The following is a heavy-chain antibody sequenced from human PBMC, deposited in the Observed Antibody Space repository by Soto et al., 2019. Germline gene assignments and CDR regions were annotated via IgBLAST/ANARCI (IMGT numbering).Heavy chain of an antibody. CDR2: ISYDGSNK. CDR3: ARDSTVGSGSSTYYYGMDV. V-gene: IGHV3-30-3*01. Sequence: QVQLVESGGGVVQPGRSLRLSCAASGFTFSSYAMHWVRQAPGKGLEWVAVISYDGSNKYYADSVKGRFTISRDNSKNTLYLQMNGLRAEDTAVYYCARDSTVGSGSSTYYYGMDVWGQGTTVTVSS. D-gene: IGHD3-10*01. J-gene: IGHJ6*02. CDR1: GFTFSSYA.